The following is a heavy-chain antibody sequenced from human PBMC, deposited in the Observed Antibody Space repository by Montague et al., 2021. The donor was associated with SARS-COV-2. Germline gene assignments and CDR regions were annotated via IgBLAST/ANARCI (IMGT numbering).Heavy chain of an antibody. D-gene: IGHD3-22*01. V-gene: IGHV4-59*01. J-gene: IGHJ5*02. Sequence: SETLSLTCSVSGGSISSDYWSWIRQSPGKGLEWIGYTYYRGTTNYNPSLKSRVTFSVDTSKNQFSLKLISVTAADTAVYFCAREDRCNWFDPWGQGVLVTVSS. CDR3: AREDRCNWFDP. CDR1: GGSISSDY. CDR2: TYYRGTT.